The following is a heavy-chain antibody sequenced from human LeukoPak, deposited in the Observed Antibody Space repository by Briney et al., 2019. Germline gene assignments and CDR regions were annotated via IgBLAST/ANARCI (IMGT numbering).Heavy chain of an antibody. CDR2: ISYDGSNK. V-gene: IGHV3-30-3*01. D-gene: IGHD3-9*01. CDR1: GFTFSSYA. J-gene: IGHJ4*02. CDR3: ARDGAAYYDILTGYYPDDY. Sequence: PGRSLRLSCAASGFTFSSYAMHWVRQAPGKGLEWVAVISYDGSNKYYADSVKSRFTISRDNSKNTLYLQMNSLRAEDTAVYYCARDGAAYYDILTGYYPDDYWGQGTLVTVSS.